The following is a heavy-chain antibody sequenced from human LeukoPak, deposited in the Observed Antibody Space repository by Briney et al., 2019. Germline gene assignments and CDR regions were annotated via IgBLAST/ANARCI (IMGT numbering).Heavy chain of an antibody. CDR3: ARERSYYDSSDYPGGWFYYMDV. J-gene: IGHJ6*03. CDR1: GFTFSSYA. Sequence: GRSLRLSCAASGFTFSSYAMHWVRQAPGKGLEWVAVISYDGSNKYYADSVKGRFTISRDNSKNTLYLQMNSLRAEDTAVYYCARERSYYDSSDYPGGWFYYMDVWGKGTTVTVSS. D-gene: IGHD3-22*01. V-gene: IGHV3-30*01. CDR2: ISYDGSNK.